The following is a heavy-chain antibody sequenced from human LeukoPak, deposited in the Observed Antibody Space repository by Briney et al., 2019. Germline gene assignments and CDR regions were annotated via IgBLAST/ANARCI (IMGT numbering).Heavy chain of an antibody. CDR1: GGSISGYF. CDR3: ARGRWFDP. CDR2: IYTSGST. Sequence: SETLSLTCTVSGGSISGYFWSWIRQPAGKGLEWIGRIYTSGSTKYSPSLKSRLTMSVDTSKNQFSLKLTSLNAADTAVYYCARGRWFDPWGQGTLVTVSS. V-gene: IGHV4-4*07. J-gene: IGHJ5*02.